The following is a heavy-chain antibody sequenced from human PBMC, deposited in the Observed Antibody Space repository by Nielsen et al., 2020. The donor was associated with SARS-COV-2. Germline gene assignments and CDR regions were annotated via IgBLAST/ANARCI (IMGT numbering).Heavy chain of an antibody. CDR3: ARVISASSYYYYYGMDV. CDR2: INAGNGNT. V-gene: IGHV1-3*01. Sequence: ASVKVSCKASGYTFTSYAMHWVRQAPGQRLEWMGWINAGNGNTKYSQKFQGRATITRDTSASTAYMELSSLRSEDTAVYYCARVISASSYYYYYGMDVWGQGTTVTVSS. D-gene: IGHD2/OR15-2a*01. CDR1: GYTFTSYA. J-gene: IGHJ6*02.